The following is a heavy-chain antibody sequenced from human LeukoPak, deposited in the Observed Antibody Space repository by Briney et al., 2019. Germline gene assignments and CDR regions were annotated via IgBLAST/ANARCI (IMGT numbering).Heavy chain of an antibody. D-gene: IGHD6-13*01. V-gene: IGHV3-53*01. Sequence: GASLRLSCAASGFSFSFHYMAWVRQAPGKGLEWVSGISNGGGGNTYYADSVKGRFTISRADSKNTLYLQMNSPRAEDTAIYYCARDTHSWGLGLWGQGALVSVSA. J-gene: IGHJ4*02. CDR1: GFSFSFHY. CDR2: ISNGGGGNT. CDR3: ARDTHSWGLGL.